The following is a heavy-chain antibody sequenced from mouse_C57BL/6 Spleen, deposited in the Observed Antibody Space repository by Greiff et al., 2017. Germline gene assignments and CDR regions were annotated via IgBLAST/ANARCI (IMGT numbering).Heavy chain of an antibody. CDR3: ARWGDGGFAY. CDR1: GYTFTSYW. CDR2: IHPNSGST. J-gene: IGHJ3*01. Sequence: QVHVKQSGAELVKPGASVKLSCKASGYTFTSYWMHWVKQRPGQGLEWIGMIHPNSGSTNYNEKFKSKATLTVDKSSSTAYMQLSSLTSEDSAVYYCARWGDGGFAYWGQGTLVTVSA. V-gene: IGHV1-64*01.